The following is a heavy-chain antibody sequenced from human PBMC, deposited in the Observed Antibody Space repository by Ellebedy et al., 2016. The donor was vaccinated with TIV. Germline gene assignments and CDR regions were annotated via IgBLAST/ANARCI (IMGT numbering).Heavy chain of an antibody. CDR3: ARDGNYFDSTDDAMDV. J-gene: IGHJ6*02. V-gene: IGHV3-43*01. Sequence: PGGSLRLSCAASGFIFDDYTMHWVRQAPGKGLEWVSLISWDGGSTYYADSVKGRFTISRDNSKNTLQLQMNSLRAEDTAVYYCARDGNYFDSTDDAMDVWGQGTTVTVSS. CDR1: GFIFDDYT. CDR2: ISWDGGST. D-gene: IGHD3-22*01.